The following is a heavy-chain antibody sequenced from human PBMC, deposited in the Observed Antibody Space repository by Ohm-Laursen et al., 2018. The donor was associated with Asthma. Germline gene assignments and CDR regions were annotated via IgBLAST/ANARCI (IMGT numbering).Heavy chain of an antibody. J-gene: IGHJ4*02. Sequence: GSLRLSCTASGFIFSDYFAHWVRQGPGGGLIWISHIFPDGRHTNYADSVRGRFTTSRDNARNSVYLQMDSLRAEDTAVYYCAKYNYDYGDLLHFDYWGQGTLVTVSS. D-gene: IGHD4-17*01. CDR3: AKYNYDYGDLLHFDY. V-gene: IGHV3-74*01. CDR1: GFIFSDYF. CDR2: IFPDGRHT.